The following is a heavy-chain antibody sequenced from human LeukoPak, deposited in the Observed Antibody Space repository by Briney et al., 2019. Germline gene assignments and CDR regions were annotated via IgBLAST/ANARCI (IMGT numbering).Heavy chain of an antibody. CDR1: GFTFSNYG. CDR2: IWYDGSNR. J-gene: IGHJ4*02. CDR3: AKGYYDSSGYYLAY. V-gene: IGHV3-30*02. D-gene: IGHD3-22*01. Sequence: PGGSLRLSCAASGFTFSNYGMHWVRQAPGKGLEWVAFIWYDGSNRYYADSVKGRFTISRDNSENTLFLQMNSLRAEDTAVYYCAKGYYDSSGYYLAYWGQGTLVTVSS.